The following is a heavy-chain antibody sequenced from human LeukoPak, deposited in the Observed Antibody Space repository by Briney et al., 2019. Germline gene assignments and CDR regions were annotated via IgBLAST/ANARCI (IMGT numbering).Heavy chain of an antibody. CDR1: GFTFSSYG. J-gene: IGHJ4*02. D-gene: IGHD6-19*01. CDR3: ARGPIYSSGWYYFDY. CDR2: ISGSGGTT. V-gene: IGHV3-23*01. Sequence: GGSLRLSCAASGFTFSSYGMSWVRQAPGKGLEWVSAISGSGGTTYYADSVRGRFTISRDNAKNSLYLQMNSLRAEDTAVYYCARGPIYSSGWYYFDYWGQGTLVTVSS.